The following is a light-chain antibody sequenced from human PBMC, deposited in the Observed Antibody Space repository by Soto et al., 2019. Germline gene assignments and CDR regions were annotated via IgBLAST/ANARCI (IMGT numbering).Light chain of an antibody. CDR2: HVS. CDR3: SSYTSTSTYV. Sequence: QSALTQPASVSGSPGQSITISCTGTSSDVGGYNHVSWYQQYPGKAPKLMIYHVSNRPSGVSNRFSGSKSGNSASLTISGLQAEDEADYYCSSYTSTSTYVFGTGTKVTVL. J-gene: IGLJ1*01. V-gene: IGLV2-14*01. CDR1: SSDVGGYNH.